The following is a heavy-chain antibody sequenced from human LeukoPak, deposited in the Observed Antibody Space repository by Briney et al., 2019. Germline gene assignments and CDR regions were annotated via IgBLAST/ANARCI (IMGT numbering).Heavy chain of an antibody. CDR3: ARSSTMVRERGRNWLDP. CDR2: ASFDGKKK. D-gene: IGHD3-10*01. V-gene: IGHV3-30*04. J-gene: IGHJ5*02. Sequence: GGSLRLSCAASGFTFSDYTIHWVRQAPDKGREWVTLASFDGKKKYYIDSVKGRFPTSRDSSKNTVYLQMDSLRAEDTAVYYCARSSTMVRERGRNWLDPWGQGTLVTVSS. CDR1: GFTFSDYT.